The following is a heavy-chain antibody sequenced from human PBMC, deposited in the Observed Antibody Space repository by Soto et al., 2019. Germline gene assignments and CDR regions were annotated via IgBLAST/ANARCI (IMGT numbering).Heavy chain of an antibody. D-gene: IGHD2-2*01. CDR2: ISSSSNTI. CDR1: VFTFISYS. CDR3: ARGTSHPDY. Sequence: PGWSLRLSCASSVFTFISYSMSWVRQAPGKGLEWVSYISSSSNTIYYADSVKGRFTISRDNAKNSLYLQMNSLRDEDTAVYYCARGTSHPDYWGQGTLVTVSS. J-gene: IGHJ4*02. V-gene: IGHV3-48*02.